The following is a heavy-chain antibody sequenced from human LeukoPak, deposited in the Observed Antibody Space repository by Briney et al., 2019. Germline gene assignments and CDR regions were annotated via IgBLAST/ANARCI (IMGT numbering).Heavy chain of an antibody. CDR2: IYYSGST. CDR3: ARGGVARFDY. D-gene: IGHD3-3*01. CDR1: GGSISSGDYY. V-gene: IGHV4-30-4*01. J-gene: IGHJ4*02. Sequence: PSETLSLTCTVSGGSISSGDYYWIWIRQPPGKGPEWIGYIYYSGSTYYNPSLKSRVTISGDTSKNQFSLKVNSVTAADTAVYYCARGGVARFDYWGQGTLVTVSS.